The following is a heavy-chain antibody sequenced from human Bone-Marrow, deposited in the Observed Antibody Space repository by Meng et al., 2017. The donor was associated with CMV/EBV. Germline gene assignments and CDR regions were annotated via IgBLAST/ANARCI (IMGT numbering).Heavy chain of an antibody. CDR2: INPNSGGT. D-gene: IGHD6-6*01. Sequence: ASVKVSCKASGYTFTGNYMHWVRQAPGQGLEWMGWINPNSGGTTYAQKFQGRVTMTRDTSISTAYMELSRLRSDDTAVYYCARVRGMVGQLVAFDYWGQGTLVTVSS. CDR3: ARVRGMVGQLVAFDY. V-gene: IGHV1-2*02. J-gene: IGHJ4*02. CDR1: GYTFTGNY.